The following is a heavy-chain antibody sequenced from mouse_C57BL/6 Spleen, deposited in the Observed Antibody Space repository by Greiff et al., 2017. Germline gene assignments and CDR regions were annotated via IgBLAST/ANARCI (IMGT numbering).Heavy chain of an antibody. CDR2: FYPGSGSI. V-gene: IGHV1-62-2*01. D-gene: IGHD2-4*01. J-gene: IGHJ4*01. CDR3: ARHDYYDDAMDD. Sequence: QVQLQQSGAELVKPGASVKLSCKASGYTFTAYTIHWVKQRSGPGLGWIGWFYPGSGSIKYNETFKDKATLTADKSSRTVYMELSRLTSEDSAVDFCARHDYYDDAMDDWGQGTSVTVSS. CDR1: GYTFTAYT.